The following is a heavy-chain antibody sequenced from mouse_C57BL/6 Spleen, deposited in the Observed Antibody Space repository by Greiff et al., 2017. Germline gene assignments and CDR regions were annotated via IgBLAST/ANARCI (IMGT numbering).Heavy chain of an antibody. Sequence: EVQLQQSGPELVKPGASVKMSCKASGYTFTDYNMHWVKQSHGKSLEWIGYINPNNGGTSYNQKFKGKATLAVNKSSSSAYMELRSLTSQDSAVYSCARCDYDGYAMDYWGQGTSVTVSS. CDR2: INPNNGGT. V-gene: IGHV1-22*01. D-gene: IGHD2-4*01. CDR3: ARCDYDGYAMDY. CDR1: GYTFTDYN. J-gene: IGHJ4*01.